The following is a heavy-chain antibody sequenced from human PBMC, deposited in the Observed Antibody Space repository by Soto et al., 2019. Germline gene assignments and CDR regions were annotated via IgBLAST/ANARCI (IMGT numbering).Heavy chain of an antibody. V-gene: IGHV3-23*01. J-gene: IGHJ4*02. D-gene: IGHD6-6*01. CDR2: ISDSGGST. Sequence: EVQLLESGGGLVQPGGSLRVACAASGFTFSGYAMSWVRQPPGKGLEWVSAISDSGGSTYYADSVKDRFTISRDNSKNTLYLQMNSLRAEDTAVYYCAKRVEYSSSTHYFDYWGQGTLVTVSS. CDR1: GFTFSGYA. CDR3: AKRVEYSSSTHYFDY.